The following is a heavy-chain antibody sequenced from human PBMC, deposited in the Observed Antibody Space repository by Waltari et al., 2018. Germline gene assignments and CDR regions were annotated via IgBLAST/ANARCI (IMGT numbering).Heavy chain of an antibody. CDR1: GFTFINYA. V-gene: IGHV3-23*01. D-gene: IGHD3-22*01. Sequence: EGHLLESGGGLVQPGGSMRLSCVASGFTFINYAMSWVRQAPGKGLEWVSGISVRGVVTKYADSVKGRFTVSRDNSKNTLYLQLNSLRAEDTAVYYCARHLYSIDYLELDNWGQGTLVTVSS. CDR2: ISVRGVVT. CDR3: ARHLYSIDYLELDN. J-gene: IGHJ4*02.